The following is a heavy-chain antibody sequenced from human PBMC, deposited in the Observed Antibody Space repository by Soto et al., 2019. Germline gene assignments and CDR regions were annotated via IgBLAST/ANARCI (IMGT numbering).Heavy chain of an antibody. Sequence: WVRQAPGKGLEWVAIIWYDGSDKYYADSVKGRFTISRDNSKNTLYLQMNSLRAEDTAVYHCAFGNLSYYFDFWGQGTPVTVSS. CDR2: IWYDGSDK. J-gene: IGHJ4*02. D-gene: IGHD3-16*01. V-gene: IGHV3-33*01. CDR3: AFGNLSYYFDF.